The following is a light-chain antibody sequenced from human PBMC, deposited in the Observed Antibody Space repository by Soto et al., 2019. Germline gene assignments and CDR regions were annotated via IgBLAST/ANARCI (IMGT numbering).Light chain of an antibody. V-gene: IGKV3-11*01. J-gene: IGKJ4*01. CDR1: QSVGSY. CDR2: DAS. CDR3: QQRSNWPPLLT. Sequence: ETVLTQSPATLSLSPGERATLSCRASQSVGSYLAWYQQKPGQAPRLLIYDASTRATGIPARFSGSGSGTDFTLTISSLETEDSAVYYCQQRSNWPPLLTFGGGTKVEIK.